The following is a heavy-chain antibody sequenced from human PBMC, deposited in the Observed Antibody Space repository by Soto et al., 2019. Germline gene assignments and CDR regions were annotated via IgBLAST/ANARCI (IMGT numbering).Heavy chain of an antibody. CDR1: GGSFGDHY. J-gene: IGHJ4*02. CDR3: ARGVLYSSASFDY. D-gene: IGHD6-6*01. Sequence: PSETLSLTCAVYGGSFGDHYWTWIRQPPGKGLEWIGEVNLSGSTNYNPSLKSRVTISVDTSKNQFSLKLRSVTAADTAVYYCARGVLYSSASFDYWGQGILVNVS. V-gene: IGHV4-34*01. CDR2: VNLSGST.